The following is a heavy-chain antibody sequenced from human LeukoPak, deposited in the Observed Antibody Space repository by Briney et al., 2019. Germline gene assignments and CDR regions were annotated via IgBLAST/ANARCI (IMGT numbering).Heavy chain of an antibody. CDR2: ISSSSTI. Sequence: PWGSLRLSCAASGFTVSSNYMNWVRQAPGKGLEWVSYISSSSTIYYADSVKGRFTISRDNAKNSLYLQMNSLRAEDTAVYYCARVMVRGVDYWGQGTLVTVSS. V-gene: IGHV3-69-1*01. CDR3: ARVMVRGVDY. D-gene: IGHD3-10*01. CDR1: GFTVSSNY. J-gene: IGHJ4*02.